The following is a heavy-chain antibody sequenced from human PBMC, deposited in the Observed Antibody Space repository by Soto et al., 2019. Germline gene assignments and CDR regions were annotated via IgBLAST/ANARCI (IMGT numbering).Heavy chain of an antibody. Sequence: QLQLQESGPGLVKPSETLSLTCTVSGGSISSSSYYWGWIRQPPGKGLEWIGSIYYSGSTYYNPSLSIRVTMSVDTSKNQFSLTLSSVPAADTAVYYCASQTTPYYYYGMDVWGHGTTVTVSS. J-gene: IGHJ6*02. CDR2: IYYSGST. V-gene: IGHV4-39*01. CDR1: GGSISSSSYY. CDR3: ASQTTPYYYYGMDV.